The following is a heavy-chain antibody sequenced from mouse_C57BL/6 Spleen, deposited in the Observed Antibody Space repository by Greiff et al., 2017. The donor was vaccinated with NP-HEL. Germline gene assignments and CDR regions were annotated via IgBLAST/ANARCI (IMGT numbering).Heavy chain of an antibody. V-gene: IGHV5-4*01. CDR3: ARERPRYFDV. J-gene: IGHJ1*03. CDR2: ISDGGSYT. CDR1: GFTFSSYA. Sequence: EVKVVESGGGLVKPGGSLKLSCAASGFTFSSYAMSWVRQTPEKRLEWVATISDGGSYTYYPDNVKGRFTISRDNAKNNLYLQMSHLKSEDTAMYYCARERPRYFDVWGTGTTVTVSS.